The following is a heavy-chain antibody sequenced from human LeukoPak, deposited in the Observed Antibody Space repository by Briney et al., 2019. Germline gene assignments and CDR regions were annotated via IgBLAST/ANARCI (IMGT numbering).Heavy chain of an antibody. Sequence: SETLSLTCTVSGGSISIYYWSWIRQPPGKGLEWIGYIYYSGSTNYNPSLKSRVTISVDTSKNQFSLKLSSVTAADTAVYYCARLRDYGDLYDYWGQGTLVTVSS. CDR3: ARLRDYGDLYDY. CDR1: GGSISIYY. D-gene: IGHD4-17*01. J-gene: IGHJ4*02. V-gene: IGHV4-59*08. CDR2: IYYSGST.